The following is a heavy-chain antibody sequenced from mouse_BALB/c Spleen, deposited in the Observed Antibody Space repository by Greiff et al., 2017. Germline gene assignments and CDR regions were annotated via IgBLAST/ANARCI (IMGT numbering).Heavy chain of an antibody. J-gene: IGHJ4*01. CDR3: ARKGAYYGSRDAMDY. CDR1: GFSLTSYG. CDR2: IWSGGST. V-gene: IGHV2-2*02. Sequence: VMLVESGPGLVQPSQSLSITCTVSGFSLTSYGVHWVRQSPGKGLEWLGVIWSGGSTDYNAAFISRLSISKDNSKSQVFFKMNSLQANDTAIYYCARKGAYYGSRDAMDYWGQGTSVTVSS. D-gene: IGHD1-1*01.